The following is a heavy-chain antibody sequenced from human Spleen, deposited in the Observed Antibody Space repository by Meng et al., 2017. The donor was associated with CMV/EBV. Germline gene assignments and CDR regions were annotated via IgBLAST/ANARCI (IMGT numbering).Heavy chain of an antibody. CDR1: GGSFSGYY. V-gene: IGHV4-34*01. D-gene: IGHD6-13*01. CDR3: ARGFYSSHSVFDY. Sequence: CAVYGGSFSGYYWSWIRQPPGKGLEWIGEINHSGSTNYNPSLKSRVTISVDTSKNQFSLKLSSVTAADTAVYYCARGFYSSHSVFDYWGQGTLVTVSS. J-gene: IGHJ4*02. CDR2: INHSGST.